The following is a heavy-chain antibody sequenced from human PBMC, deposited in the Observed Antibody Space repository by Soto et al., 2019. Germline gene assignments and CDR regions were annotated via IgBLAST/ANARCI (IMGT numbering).Heavy chain of an antibody. Sequence: HGESLKISCKGSGYSFTSYWISWVRQMPGKGLEWMGRIDPSDSYTNYSPSFQGHVTISADKSISTAYLQWSSLKASDTAMYYCAKGPVIRWPKKKYGMDVWGQGTTVTVSS. CDR1: GYSFTSYW. V-gene: IGHV5-10-1*01. CDR2: IDPSDSYT. CDR3: AKGPVIRWPKKKYGMDV. D-gene: IGHD3-16*02. J-gene: IGHJ6*02.